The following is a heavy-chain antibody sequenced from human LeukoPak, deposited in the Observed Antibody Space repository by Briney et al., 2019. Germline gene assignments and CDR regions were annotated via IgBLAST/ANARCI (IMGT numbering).Heavy chain of an antibody. Sequence: GASVKVSCKASGYTFTSYGVSWVRQAPGQGLEWMGWISAYNGNTNYAQKLQGRVTMTTDTSTSTAYMELRSLRSDDTAVYYCARHRQQWLTEHSPTDYWGQGTLVTVSS. D-gene: IGHD6-19*01. CDR1: GYTFTSYG. CDR3: ARHRQQWLTEHSPTDY. CDR2: ISAYNGNT. J-gene: IGHJ4*02. V-gene: IGHV1-18*01.